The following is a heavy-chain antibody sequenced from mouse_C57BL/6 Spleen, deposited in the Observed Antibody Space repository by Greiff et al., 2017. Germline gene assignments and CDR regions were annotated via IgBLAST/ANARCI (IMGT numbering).Heavy chain of an antibody. CDR1: GYTFTSYW. D-gene: IGHD2-4*01. Sequence: QVQLQQPGAELVMPGASVKLSCKASGYTFTSYWMHWVKQRPGQGLEWIGEIDPSDSYTNYNQKFKGKSTLPVDKSSSTAYMQLSSLTSEDSAVYYCASTMITTRDYFDYWGQGTTLTVSS. V-gene: IGHV1-69*01. J-gene: IGHJ2*01. CDR2: IDPSDSYT. CDR3: ASTMITTRDYFDY.